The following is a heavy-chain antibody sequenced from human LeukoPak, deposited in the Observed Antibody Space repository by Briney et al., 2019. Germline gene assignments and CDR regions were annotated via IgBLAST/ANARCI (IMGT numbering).Heavy chain of an antibody. J-gene: IGHJ4*02. V-gene: IGHV1-2*02. D-gene: IGHD3-3*01. CDR1: GYTFTGYY. CDR3: ARDGLAGDFGVVIDY. CDR2: INPNSGGT. Sequence: GASAKVSCKASGYTFTGYYMHWVRQAPGQGLEWMGWINPNSGGTNHAQKFQGRVTMTRDTSISTAYMELSRLRSDDTAVYYCARDGLAGDFGVVIDYWGQGTLVTVSS.